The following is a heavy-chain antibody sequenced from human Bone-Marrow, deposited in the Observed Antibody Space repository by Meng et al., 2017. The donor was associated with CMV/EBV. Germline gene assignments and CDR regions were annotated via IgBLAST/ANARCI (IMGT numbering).Heavy chain of an antibody. Sequence: GESLKISCAASGFTFSSYAMHWVRQAPGKGLEWVAVISYDGSNKYYADSVKGRFTISRDNSKNTLYLQMNGLRAEDTAVYFCARGRQIYCSSTSCYRGFDCWGQGTLVTGSS. CDR3: ARGRQIYCSSTSCYRGFDC. D-gene: IGHD2-2*02. CDR1: GFTFSSYA. J-gene: IGHJ4*02. CDR2: ISYDGSNK. V-gene: IGHV3-30*04.